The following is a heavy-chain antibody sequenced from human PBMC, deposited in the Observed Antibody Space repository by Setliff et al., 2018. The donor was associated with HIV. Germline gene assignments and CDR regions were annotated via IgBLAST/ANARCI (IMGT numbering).Heavy chain of an antibody. CDR1: GYSMSSGYY. Sequence: SETLSLTCGVSGYSMSSGYYWGWIRQPPGKGLEWIGNVYHTGSTYYNPSLKSRVTISVDTSKNQFSLKLSSVTAADTAVYYCASPALDSSTVNGADYWGQGKMVTVSS. J-gene: IGHJ4*02. D-gene: IGHD6-13*01. CDR2: VYHTGST. CDR3: ASPALDSSTVNGADY. V-gene: IGHV4-38-2*01.